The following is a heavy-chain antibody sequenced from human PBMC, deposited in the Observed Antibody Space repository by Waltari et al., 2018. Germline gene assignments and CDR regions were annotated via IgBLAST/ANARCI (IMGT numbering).Heavy chain of an antibody. J-gene: IGHJ4*02. V-gene: IGHV4-31*03. CDR3: AREALGSSGFDY. Sequence: QVQLQESGPGLVKPSQTLSLTCTVSGGSISSGGYYWSWIRQHPGKGLEWIGYIYYSGSTYYNPSRKSRVTLSVDTSKSQFTLMLICVTAADTAVYDCAREALGSSGFDYWGQGTLVTVSS. CDR1: GGSISSGGYY. CDR2: IYYSGST. D-gene: IGHD1-26*01.